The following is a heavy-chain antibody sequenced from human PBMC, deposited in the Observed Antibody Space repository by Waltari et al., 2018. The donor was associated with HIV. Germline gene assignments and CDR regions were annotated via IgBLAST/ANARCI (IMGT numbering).Heavy chain of an antibody. CDR2: IRQDGREV. CDR3: VRDAMRGGDFDS. CDR1: GFTFNNYW. J-gene: IGHJ4*02. V-gene: IGHV3-7*01. D-gene: IGHD2-15*01. Sequence: DVHLAESGGGLVQPGGSLRLSCAASGFTFNNYWMAWVRQAPGKGLEWVANIRQDGREVYYVDSVMGRFTISRDNIKESLYLQLSSLRVDDTAVYYCVRDAMRGGDFDSWGQGTLVTVSS.